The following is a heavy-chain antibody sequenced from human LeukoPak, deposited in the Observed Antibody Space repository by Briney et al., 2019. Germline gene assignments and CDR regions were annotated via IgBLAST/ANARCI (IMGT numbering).Heavy chain of an antibody. CDR3: ARGAGVRGSYSFDY. J-gene: IGHJ4*02. CDR2: INPNNGGT. D-gene: IGHD1-26*01. V-gene: IGHV1-2*07. CDR1: GYTITGNY. Sequence: ASVKVSCMASGYTITGNYIHWVRQAPGQGLEWMGWINPNNGGTNYAHKFQGRVTMTRDTSISTAYMELSGPTSDDTAVYYCARGAGVRGSYSFDYWGQGTLVTVSS.